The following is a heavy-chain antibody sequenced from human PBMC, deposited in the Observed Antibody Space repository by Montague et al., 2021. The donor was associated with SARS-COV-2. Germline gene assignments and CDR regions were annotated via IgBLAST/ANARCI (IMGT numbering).Heavy chain of an antibody. CDR3: ARRITMVRGVTKRNNWFDP. Sequence: SETLSLTCAVSGGSISSDNWWSWVRQSLGKGPEWIGEIFHSGSTXXNPSLKSRVTMSVDKSKNDFSLKLSPVTAADTAMYYCARRITMVRGVTKRNNWFDPWGRGILVTVSS. V-gene: IGHV4-4*02. J-gene: IGHJ5*02. D-gene: IGHD3-10*01. CDR1: GGSISSDNW. CDR2: IFHSGST.